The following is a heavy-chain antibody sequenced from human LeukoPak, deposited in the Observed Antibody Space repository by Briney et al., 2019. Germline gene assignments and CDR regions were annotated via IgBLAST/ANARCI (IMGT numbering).Heavy chain of an antibody. J-gene: IGHJ4*02. CDR2: IYYSGST. CDR3: ASLRTGDFDY. D-gene: IGHD3-10*01. V-gene: IGHV4-59*04. Sequence: SETLSLTCTVSGGSISSYYWSWIRQPAGKGLEWIGNIYYSGSTYYNPSFKSRLTISVDTSKNQFSLKLSSVTAADTAVYYCASLRTGDFDYWGQGALVTVSS. CDR1: GGSISSYY.